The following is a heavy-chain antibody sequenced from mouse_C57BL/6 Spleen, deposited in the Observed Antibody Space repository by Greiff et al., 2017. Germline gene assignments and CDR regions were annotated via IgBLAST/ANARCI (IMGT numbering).Heavy chain of an antibody. J-gene: IGHJ2*01. V-gene: IGHV1-82*01. CDR2: IYPGDGDT. D-gene: IGHD4-1*01. CDR1: GYAFSSSW. CDR3: ARSAGTYFDY. Sequence: VQRVESGPELVKPGASVKISCKASGYAFSSSWMNWVKQRPGKGLEWIGRIYPGDGDTNYNGKFKGKATLTADKSSSTAYMQLSSLTSEDSAVYFCARSAGTYFDYWGQGTTLTVSS.